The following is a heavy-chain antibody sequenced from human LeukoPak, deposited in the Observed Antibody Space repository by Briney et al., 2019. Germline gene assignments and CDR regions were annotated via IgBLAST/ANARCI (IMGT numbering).Heavy chain of an antibody. J-gene: IGHJ4*02. V-gene: IGHV4-34*01. CDR2: INHSENT. Sequence: SETLSLTCAVYGGSFSGYYWSWIRQPPGKGLEWIGEINHSENTNYNPSLKSRVTISVDTSKNQFSLKLSSVTAADTAVYYCARDLGPYNFDYWGQGTLVTVSS. CDR3: ARDLGPYNFDY. CDR1: GGSFSGYY. D-gene: IGHD2-2*02.